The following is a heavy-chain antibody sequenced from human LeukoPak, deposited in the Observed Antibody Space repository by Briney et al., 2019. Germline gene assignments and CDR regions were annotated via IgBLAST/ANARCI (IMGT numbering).Heavy chain of an antibody. CDR1: GGSISSGGYY. D-gene: IGHD3-3*01. CDR2: IYYSGST. CDR3: ARGVPYYDFWSGYDYDYYYGMDV. V-gene: IGHV4-31*03. Sequence: SETLSLTCTVSGGSISSGGYYWSWIRQHPGKGLEWIGYIYYSGSTYYNPSLKSRVTISVDTSKNRFSLKLSSVTAADTAVYYCARGVPYYDFWSGYDYDYYYGMDVWGQGTTVTVSS. J-gene: IGHJ6*02.